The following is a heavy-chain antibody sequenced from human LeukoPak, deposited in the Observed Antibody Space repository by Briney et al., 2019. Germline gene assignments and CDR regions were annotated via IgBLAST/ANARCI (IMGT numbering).Heavy chain of an antibody. CDR2: IYYSGST. D-gene: IGHD3-3*01. CDR3: ARGRFLDAFDI. CDR1: GGSISSYY. V-gene: IGHV4-59*01. Sequence: PETLSLTCTVSGGSISSYYWSWIRQPPGKGLEWIGYIYYSGSTKYKPSLKSRVTISVDTSKNQFSLKLSSVTAADTAVYYCARGRFLDAFDIWGQGTMVTVSS. J-gene: IGHJ3*02.